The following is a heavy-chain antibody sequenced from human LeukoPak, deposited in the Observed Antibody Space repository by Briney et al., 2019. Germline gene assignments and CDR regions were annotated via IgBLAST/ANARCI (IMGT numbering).Heavy chain of an antibody. Sequence: PSETLSLTCSVSGYSINNGYYWGWIRQPPGKGLEWIGSIYHSGRTYYNPSLKSRVTISVDTSKDQFSLKLGSVTAADTAVYFCARDLNRYYYDSSGCLDYWGQGTLVTVSS. CDR2: IYHSGRT. D-gene: IGHD3-22*01. V-gene: IGHV4-38-2*02. J-gene: IGHJ4*02. CDR3: ARDLNRYYYDSSGCLDY. CDR1: GYSINNGYY.